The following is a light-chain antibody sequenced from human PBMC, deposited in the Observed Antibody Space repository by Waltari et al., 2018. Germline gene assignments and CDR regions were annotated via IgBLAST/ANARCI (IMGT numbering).Light chain of an antibody. V-gene: IGKV2-28*01. J-gene: IGKJ4*02. CDR1: QSLLHSNGYNY. Sequence: DIVMPQPPLSLPVTPGEPASISCRSSQSLLHSNGYNYLDWYLQKPGQSPQLLIYLGSNRASGVPDRFSGSGSGTDFTLKISRVEAEDVGVYYCMQALQTPLTFGGGTKVEIK. CDR3: MQALQTPLT. CDR2: LGS.